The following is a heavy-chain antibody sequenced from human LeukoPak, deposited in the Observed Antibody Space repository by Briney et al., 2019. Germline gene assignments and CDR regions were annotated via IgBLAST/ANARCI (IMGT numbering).Heavy chain of an antibody. J-gene: IGHJ3*02. CDR1: GFTFSSYG. Sequence: PGGSLRLCCAASGFTFSSYGMHWVRQATGKGLEWVAVISYDGSNKYYADSVKGRFTISRDNSKNTLYLQMNSLRAEDTAVYYCAKDRDGAFDIWGQGTMVTVSS. CDR3: AKDRDGAFDI. D-gene: IGHD3-10*01. V-gene: IGHV3-30*18. CDR2: ISYDGSNK.